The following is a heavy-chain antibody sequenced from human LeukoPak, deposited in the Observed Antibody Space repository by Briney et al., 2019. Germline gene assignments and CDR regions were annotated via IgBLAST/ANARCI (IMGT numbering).Heavy chain of an antibody. CDR1: GGSFSGYY. CDR3: ATYDSSGYYPFDC. V-gene: IGHV4-34*01. Sequence: SETLSLTCAVYGGSFSGYYWSWIRQPPGKGLEWIGEINHSGSTNYNPSLRSRVTISVDTSKNQFSLKLSSVTAADTAVYYCATYDSSGYYPFDCWGQGTLVTVSS. J-gene: IGHJ4*02. D-gene: IGHD3-22*01. CDR2: INHSGST.